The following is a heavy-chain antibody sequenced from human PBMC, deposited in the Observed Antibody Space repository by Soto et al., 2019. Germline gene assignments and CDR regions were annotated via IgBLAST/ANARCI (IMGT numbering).Heavy chain of an antibody. CDR2: IIPIFGTA. Sequence: QVQLVQSGAEVKKPGSSVKVSCKASGGTFSSYAISWVRQAPGQGLEWMGGIIPIFGTANYAQKFQGRVTSXXDXSXXTAYMELSSLRSEDTAVYYCARDPYSSSSSDWFDPWGQGTLVTVSS. V-gene: IGHV1-69*12. CDR1: GGTFSSYA. D-gene: IGHD6-6*01. J-gene: IGHJ5*02. CDR3: ARDPYSSSSSDWFDP.